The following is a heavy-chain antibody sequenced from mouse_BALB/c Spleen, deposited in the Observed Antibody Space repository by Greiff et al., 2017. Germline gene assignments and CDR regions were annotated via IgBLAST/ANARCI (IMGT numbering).Heavy chain of an antibody. D-gene: IGHD1-1*01. V-gene: IGHV5-6-3*01. CDR3: AREGYYGSSPAWFAY. CDR2: INSNGGST. J-gene: IGHJ3*01. CDR1: GFTFSSYG. Sequence: EVQLVESGGGLVQPGGSLKLSCAASGFTFSSYGMSWVRQTPDKRLELVATINSNGGSTYYPDSVKGRFTISRDNAKNTLYLQMSSLKSEDTAMYYCAREGYYGSSPAWFAYWGQGTLVTVSA.